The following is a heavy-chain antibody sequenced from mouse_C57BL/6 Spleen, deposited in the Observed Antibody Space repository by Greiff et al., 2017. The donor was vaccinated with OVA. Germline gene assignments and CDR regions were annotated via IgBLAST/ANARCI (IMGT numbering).Heavy chain of an antibody. CDR1: GYAFSSSW. V-gene: IGHV1-82*01. CDR2: IYPGDGDT. D-gene: IGHD2-4*01. J-gene: IGHJ1*03. Sequence: VQLQQSGPELVKPGDSVKISCKASGYAFSSSWMNWVKQRPGKGLEWIGRIYPGDGDTNYNGKFKGKATLTADKSSSTAYMQLSSLTSEDSAVYFCARGGGYDYDADWYFDVWGTGTTVTVSS. CDR3: ARGGGYDYDADWYFDV.